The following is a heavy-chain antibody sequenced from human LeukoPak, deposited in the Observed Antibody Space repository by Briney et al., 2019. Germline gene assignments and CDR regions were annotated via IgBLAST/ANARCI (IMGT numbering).Heavy chain of an antibody. CDR3: ARAFYGNYYYYYMDV. J-gene: IGHJ6*03. D-gene: IGHD4-17*01. CDR2: INPNSGGA. V-gene: IGHV1-2*02. CDR1: GYTFTSYY. Sequence: GASVKVSCKASGYTFTSYYMHWVRQAPGQGLEWMGWINPNSGGANYAQKFQGRVTMTRDTSISTAYMELSRLRSDDTAVYYCARAFYGNYYYYYMDVWGKGTTVTISS.